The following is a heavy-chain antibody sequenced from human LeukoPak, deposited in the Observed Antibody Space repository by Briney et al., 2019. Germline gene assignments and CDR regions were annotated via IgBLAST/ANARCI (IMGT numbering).Heavy chain of an antibody. CDR2: IIPIFGTA. CDR3: ARVQRGYYDSSGYNHYFDY. V-gene: IGHV1-69*13. Sequence: VASVKVSCKASGGTFSSYAISWVRQAPGQGLEWMGGIIPIFGTANYAQKFQGRVTITADESTSTAYMELSSLRSEDTAVYYCARVQRGYYDSSGYNHYFDYWGQGTLVTVSS. J-gene: IGHJ4*02. D-gene: IGHD3-22*01. CDR1: GGTFSSYA.